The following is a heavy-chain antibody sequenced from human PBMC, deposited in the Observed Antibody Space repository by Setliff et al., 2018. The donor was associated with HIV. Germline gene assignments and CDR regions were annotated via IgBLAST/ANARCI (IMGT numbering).Heavy chain of an antibody. Sequence: PGGSLRLSCAASGFTFSSYEMNWVRQAPGKGLEWVSYISSSGSTIYYADSVKGRFTISRDSAKNSLFLQMNSLRGEDTAVYFCARDDKWAFDYWGQGTQVTVSS. CDR3: ARDDKWAFDY. CDR2: ISSSGSTI. J-gene: IGHJ4*02. D-gene: IGHD1-26*01. CDR1: GFTFSSYE. V-gene: IGHV3-48*03.